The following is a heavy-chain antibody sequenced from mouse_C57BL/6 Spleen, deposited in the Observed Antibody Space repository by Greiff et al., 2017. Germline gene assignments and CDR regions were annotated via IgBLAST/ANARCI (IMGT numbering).Heavy chain of an antibody. Sequence: EVQRVESGGGLVKPGGSLKLSCAASGFTFSSYAMSWVRQTPEKRLEWVATISDGGSYTYYPDNVKGRFTISRDNAKNNLYLQMSHLKSEDTAMYYCARRFNWWFAYWGQGTLVTVSA. CDR3: ARRFNWWFAY. V-gene: IGHV5-4*01. CDR2: ISDGGSYT. D-gene: IGHD4-1*02. CDR1: GFTFSSYA. J-gene: IGHJ3*01.